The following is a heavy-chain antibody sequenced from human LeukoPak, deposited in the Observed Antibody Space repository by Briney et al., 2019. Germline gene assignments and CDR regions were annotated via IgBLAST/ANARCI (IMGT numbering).Heavy chain of an antibody. CDR3: ARERGYSYGS. V-gene: IGHV3-21*01. Sequence: GGSLRLSCAASGFTFSDYSMNWVRQAPGKGLEWVSSISSSSSYIYRADSVKGRFTISRDNAKNSLYLQMNSLRAEDTTVYYCARERGYSYGSWGQGTLVTVSS. CDR2: ISSSSSYI. J-gene: IGHJ5*02. D-gene: IGHD5-18*01. CDR1: GFTFSDYS.